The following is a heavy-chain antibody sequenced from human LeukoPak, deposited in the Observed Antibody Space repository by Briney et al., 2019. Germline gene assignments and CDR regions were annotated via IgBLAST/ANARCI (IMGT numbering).Heavy chain of an antibody. Sequence: SQTLSLTCTVSGGSISSGDYHWSWIRQPPGKGLEWIGYIYYSGSTYYNPSLKSRVTISVDMSKNQFSLKLSSVTAADTAVYYCARGGRYFDWLYGMDVWGQGTTVTVSS. CDR1: GGSISSGDYH. CDR3: ARGGRYFDWLYGMDV. D-gene: IGHD3-9*01. V-gene: IGHV4-30-4*01. CDR2: IYYSGST. J-gene: IGHJ6*02.